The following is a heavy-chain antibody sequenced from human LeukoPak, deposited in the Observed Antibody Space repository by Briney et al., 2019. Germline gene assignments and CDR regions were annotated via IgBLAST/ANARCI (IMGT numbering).Heavy chain of an antibody. CDR2: INHSGST. D-gene: IGHD3-22*01. J-gene: IGHJ4*02. Sequence: PSETLSLTCAVYGGSFSGYYWSWIRQPPGKGLEWIGEINHSGSTNYNPSLKSRVTISVDTSKNQFSLKLSSVTAADTAVYYCARGRLYYYDSSGYYVKSRALYYLDYWGQGTLVTVSS. CDR3: ARGRLYYYDSSGYYVKSRALYYLDY. V-gene: IGHV4-34*01. CDR1: GGSFSGYY.